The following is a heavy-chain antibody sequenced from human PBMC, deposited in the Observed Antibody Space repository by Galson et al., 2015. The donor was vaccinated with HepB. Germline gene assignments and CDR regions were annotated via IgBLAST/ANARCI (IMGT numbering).Heavy chain of an antibody. V-gene: IGHV3-23*01. CDR3: ATEPRADMVRGLNNYYYGMDV. J-gene: IGHJ6*02. Sequence: SLRLSCAASGCTFNTYAMSWVRQAPGKGLEWVPNISGSGSSIYYADSVKGRFTISRDNSKNTLYLQMNSLRAEDTAVYYCATEPRADMVRGLNNYYYGMDVWGQGTTVTVSS. CDR2: ISGSGSSI. CDR1: GCTFNTYA. D-gene: IGHD3-10*01.